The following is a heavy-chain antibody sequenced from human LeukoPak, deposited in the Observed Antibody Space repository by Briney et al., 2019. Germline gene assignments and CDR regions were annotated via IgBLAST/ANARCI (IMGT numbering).Heavy chain of an antibody. Sequence: PGGSLRLSCAVSGFTFSSYARSWVRQAPGKGLEWVSAISGSGGNTYYADSVKGRFTISRDNSKNTLYLQMNSPRAEDTAVYYCARGGGYYYYYYRDVWGKGTTVTVSS. J-gene: IGHJ6*03. CDR3: ARGGGYYYYYYRDV. CDR1: GFTFSSYA. V-gene: IGHV3-23*01. CDR2: ISGSGGNT.